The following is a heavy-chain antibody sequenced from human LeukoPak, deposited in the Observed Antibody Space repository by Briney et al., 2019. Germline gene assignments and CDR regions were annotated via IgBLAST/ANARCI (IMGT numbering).Heavy chain of an antibody. Sequence: ASVKVSCKASGYTFTSYDINLVRQATGQGLEWMGWMNPNSGNTGYAQKFQGRVTMTRNTSISTAYMELSSLRSEDTAVYYCARNYDFWSGYYEVGYYYYMDVWGKGTTVTVSS. D-gene: IGHD3-3*01. J-gene: IGHJ6*03. V-gene: IGHV1-8*01. CDR3: ARNYDFWSGYYEVGYYYYMDV. CDR1: GYTFTSYD. CDR2: MNPNSGNT.